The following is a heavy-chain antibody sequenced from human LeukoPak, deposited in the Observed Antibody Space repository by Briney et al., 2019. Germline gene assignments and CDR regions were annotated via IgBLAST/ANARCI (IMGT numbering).Heavy chain of an antibody. V-gene: IGHV3-21*01. Sequence: GGSLRLSCAASRFTFSSYSMNWVRQAPGKGLEWVSSISSSSSYIYYADSVKGRFTISRDNAKNSLYLQMNSLRAEDTAVYYCARFGYCSSTSCPGDALDIWGQGTMVTVSS. CDR1: RFTFSSYS. CDR3: ARFGYCSSTSCPGDALDI. CDR2: ISSSSSYI. D-gene: IGHD2-2*01. J-gene: IGHJ3*02.